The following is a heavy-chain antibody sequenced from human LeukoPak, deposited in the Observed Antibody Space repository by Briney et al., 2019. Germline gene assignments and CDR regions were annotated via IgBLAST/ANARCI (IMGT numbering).Heavy chain of an antibody. CDR2: IYYSGST. D-gene: IGHD3-10*01. Sequence: SETLSLTCTVSGGCISSYYWSWIRQPPGKGLEWIEYIYYSGSTNYNPSLKSRVTISVDTSKNQFSLKLSSVTAADTAVYYCARGDGRYYGSGPLEYWGQGTLVTVSS. J-gene: IGHJ4*02. CDR3: ARGDGRYYGSGPLEY. CDR1: GGCISSYY. V-gene: IGHV4-59*01.